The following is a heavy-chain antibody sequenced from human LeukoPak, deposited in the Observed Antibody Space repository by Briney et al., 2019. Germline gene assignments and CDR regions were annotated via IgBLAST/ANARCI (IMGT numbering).Heavy chain of an antibody. D-gene: IGHD5-18*01. CDR1: GGSFSGYY. J-gene: IGHJ4*02. CDR2: INHSGST. V-gene: IGHV4-34*01. CDR3: ARVFHRYSYGFVVYYVDY. Sequence: SETLSLTCAVYGGSFSGYYWSWIRQPPGKGLEWIGDINHSGSTNYNPSLKSRVTTSVDTSKNQFSLKLSSVTAADTAVYYCARVFHRYSYGFVVYYVDYWGQGNLVTVSS.